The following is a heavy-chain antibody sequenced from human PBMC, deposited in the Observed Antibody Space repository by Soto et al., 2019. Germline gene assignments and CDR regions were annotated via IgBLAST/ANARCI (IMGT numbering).Heavy chain of an antibody. V-gene: IGHV3-30*18. CDR3: AKDQITVYYDFWSGPGGGMDV. CDR2: ISYDGSNK. Sequence: PGGSLRLSWAAAGFTFSSYGMHWVRQAPGKGLEWVAVISYDGSNKYYADSVKGRFTISRDNSKNTLYLQMNSLRAEDTAVYYCAKDQITVYYDFWSGPGGGMDVWGQGTTVTVSS. D-gene: IGHD3-3*01. CDR1: GFTFSSYG. J-gene: IGHJ6*02.